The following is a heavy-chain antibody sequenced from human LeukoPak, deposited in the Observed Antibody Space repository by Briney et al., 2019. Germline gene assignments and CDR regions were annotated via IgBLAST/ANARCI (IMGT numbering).Heavy chain of an antibody. D-gene: IGHD6-6*01. V-gene: IGHV3-33*01. J-gene: IGHJ4*02. CDR2: IWYDGSNK. Sequence: QPGRSLRLSCAASGFTFSSYGMHWVRQAPGKGLEWVAVIWYDGSNKYYADSVKGRFTISRDNSKNTLYLQMNSLRAEDTAVYYCARPTGRFHRSSGAFDYWGQGTLVTVSS. CDR3: ARPTGRFHRSSGAFDY. CDR1: GFTFSSYG.